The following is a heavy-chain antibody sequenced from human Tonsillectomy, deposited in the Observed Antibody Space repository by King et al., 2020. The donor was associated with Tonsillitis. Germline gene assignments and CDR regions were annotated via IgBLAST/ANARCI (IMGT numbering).Heavy chain of an antibody. V-gene: IGHV3-30*04. D-gene: IGHD3/OR15-3a*01. Sequence: VQLVESGGGVVQPGRSLRLSCAASGFSFSSHAMHWVRQAPGKGLEWVAVISNDGNKKYYGDSAKGRFTISRDNSKNTLYLQMNSLGAEDTAVFYCAKDYGTGTYYYYYMDVWGKGTTVTVSS. J-gene: IGHJ6*03. CDR3: AKDYGTGTYYYYYMDV. CDR1: GFSFSSHA. CDR2: ISNDGNKK.